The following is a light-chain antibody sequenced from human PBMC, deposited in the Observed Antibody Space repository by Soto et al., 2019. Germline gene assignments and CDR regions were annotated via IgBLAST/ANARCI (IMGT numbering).Light chain of an antibody. V-gene: IGLV2-11*01. Sequence: QSVLTQPRSVSGSPGQSVTISCTGTSSDVGVYKYVSWYQQEPGKAPKLMIYDVSKRPSGVPDRFSGSKSGNTASLTISGLQAEDEADYYCCSYAGSYTFVVFGAGTKLTVL. J-gene: IGLJ2*01. CDR3: CSYAGSYTFVV. CDR2: DVS. CDR1: SSDVGVYKY.